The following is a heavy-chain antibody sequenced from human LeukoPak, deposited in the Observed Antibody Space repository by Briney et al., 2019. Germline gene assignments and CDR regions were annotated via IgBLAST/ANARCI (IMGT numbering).Heavy chain of an antibody. J-gene: IGHJ4*02. CDR3: ARSGEGQLSG. D-gene: IGHD3-16*01. CDR1: GFTFRDYF. V-gene: IGHV3-11*01. CDR2: ISNTGSPI. Sequence: PGGTLRLSCAASGFTFRDYFMSWVRQAPGQGPEWISYISNTGSPIYFADSVKGRFTISRDNAKNSLYLQMNSLRAEDTAVYYCARSGEGQLSGWGQGTLVTVSS.